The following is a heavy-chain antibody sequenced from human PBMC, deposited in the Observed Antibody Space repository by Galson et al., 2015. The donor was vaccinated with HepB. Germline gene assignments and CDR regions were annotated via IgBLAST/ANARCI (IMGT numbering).Heavy chain of an antibody. D-gene: IGHD2-2*01. J-gene: IGHJ6*03. CDR1: GFTFSSYA. V-gene: IGHV3-30-3*01. Sequence: SLRLSCAASGFTFSSYALHWVRQAPDKGLEWVAVISYDGSNKYYAGSVKGRFTISRDNSKNTLYLQMNSLRAEDTAMYYCARDAVDCTSTTCYGPYYYYYYYMDVWGKGTTVTVSS. CDR2: ISYDGSNK. CDR3: ARDAVDCTSTTCYGPYYYYYYYMDV.